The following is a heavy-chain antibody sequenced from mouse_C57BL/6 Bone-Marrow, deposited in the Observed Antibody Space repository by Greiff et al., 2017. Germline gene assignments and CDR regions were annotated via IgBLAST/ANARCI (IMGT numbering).Heavy chain of an antibody. V-gene: IGHV1-66*01. Sequence: QVQLQQPGPELVKPGASVKISCKASGYSFTNYYIHWVKQRPGQGLEWIGWIYPGSGNTKYNEKFKGKATLTADTSSSTAYMQLSSLTSEDAAVYYCARPTTVGAMDYWGQGTSVTVSS. J-gene: IGHJ4*01. CDR3: ARPTTVGAMDY. CDR2: IYPGSGNT. D-gene: IGHD1-1*01. CDR1: GYSFTNYY.